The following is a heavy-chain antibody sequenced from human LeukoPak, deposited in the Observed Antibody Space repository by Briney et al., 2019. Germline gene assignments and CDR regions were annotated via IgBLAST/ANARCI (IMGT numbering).Heavy chain of an antibody. D-gene: IGHD2-21*01. Sequence: GGSLRLSCAASGFTFRNFAMAWVRQAPGKGLEWVSSITGDSSFIYYADSVKGRFTISRDNTKNSLSLQMNSLRVEDTAVYYCARLYCDLGSCFGKHYFDSWGQGALVTVSS. V-gene: IGHV3-21*01. CDR3: ARLYCDLGSCFGKHYFDS. CDR1: GFTFRNFA. J-gene: IGHJ4*02. CDR2: ITGDSSFI.